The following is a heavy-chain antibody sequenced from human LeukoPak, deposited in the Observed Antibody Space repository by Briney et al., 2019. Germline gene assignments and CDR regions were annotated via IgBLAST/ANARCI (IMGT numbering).Heavy chain of an antibody. Sequence: SETLSLTCAVYGGSFSGYYRSWIRQPPGKGLEWIGEINHSGSTNYNPSLKSRVTISVDTSKNQFSLKLSSVTAADTAVYYCARLVVRGVNIDYWGQGTLVTVSS. J-gene: IGHJ4*02. CDR1: GGSFSGYY. D-gene: IGHD3-10*01. CDR3: ARLVVRGVNIDY. CDR2: INHSGST. V-gene: IGHV4-34*01.